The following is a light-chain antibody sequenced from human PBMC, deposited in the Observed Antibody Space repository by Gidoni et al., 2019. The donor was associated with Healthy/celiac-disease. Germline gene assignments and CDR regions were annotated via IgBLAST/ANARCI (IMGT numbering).Light chain of an antibody. Sequence: EIVMTQSPATLSVSPGERATLTCSASQSVSSNLAWYQQRPGQAPMLLIYGASTRATVIPARFSGSGSGTEFTLTISSLQSEDFAVYYCQQYNNWQSFGPGTKVDIK. V-gene: IGKV3-15*01. CDR3: QQYNNWQS. CDR2: GAS. J-gene: IGKJ3*01. CDR1: QSVSSN.